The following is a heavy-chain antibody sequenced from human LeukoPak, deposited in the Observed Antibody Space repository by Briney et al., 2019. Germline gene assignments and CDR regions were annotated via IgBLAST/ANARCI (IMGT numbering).Heavy chain of an antibody. V-gene: IGHV3-7*01. Sequence: GGSLRLSCAASGFSFSSYAMNWVRQAPGKGLEWVANIKQDGSEKYYVDSVKGRFSISRDNAKSSLYLQMNGLRGEDTAVYYCARDWEYNSRWYPPFDFWGQGTLVTVSS. CDR3: ARDWEYNSRWYPPFDF. J-gene: IGHJ4*02. CDR2: IKQDGSEK. CDR1: GFSFSSYA. D-gene: IGHD6-13*01.